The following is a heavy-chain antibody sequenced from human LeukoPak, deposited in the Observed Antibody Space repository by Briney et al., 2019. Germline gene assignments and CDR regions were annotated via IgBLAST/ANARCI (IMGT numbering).Heavy chain of an antibody. CDR1: GGSFSGYY. J-gene: IGHJ3*02. CDR2: INHSGST. D-gene: IGHD3-3*01. Sequence: SETLSLTCAVYGGSFSGYYWSWIRQPPGKGLEWIGEINHSGSTNYNPSLKSRVTISVDTSKNQFPLKLSSVTAADTAVYYCARITDRTIFGEIMHGFDIWGQGTPVTVSS. CDR3: ARITDRTIFGEIMHGFDI. V-gene: IGHV4-34*01.